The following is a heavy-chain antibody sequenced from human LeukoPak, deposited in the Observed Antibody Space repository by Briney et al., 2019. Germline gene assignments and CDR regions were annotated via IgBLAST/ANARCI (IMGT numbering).Heavy chain of an antibody. Sequence: GASVKVSCKASGYTFTGYYMHWVRQAPGQGLEWMGWINPNSGGTNYAQKFQGRVTMTRDTSISTAYMELSRLRSDDTAVYYCARDRLTGTANWFDPWGQGTLVTVSP. J-gene: IGHJ5*02. CDR2: INPNSGGT. CDR1: GYTFTGYY. D-gene: IGHD1-20*01. V-gene: IGHV1-2*02. CDR3: ARDRLTGTANWFDP.